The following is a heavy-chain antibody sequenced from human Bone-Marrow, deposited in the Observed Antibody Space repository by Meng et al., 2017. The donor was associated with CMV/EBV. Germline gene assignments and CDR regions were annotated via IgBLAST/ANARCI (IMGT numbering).Heavy chain of an antibody. Sequence: SLKISCAASGFTFDDYAMHWVRQAPGKGLEWVSGISWNSGSIGYADSVKGRFTISRDNAKNSLYLQMNSLRAEDTAVYYCARDRPRPSTGTGGFYAFDIWGQGTMVTVSS. CDR3: ARDRPRPSTGTGGFYAFDI. CDR2: ISWNSGSI. J-gene: IGHJ3*02. V-gene: IGHV3-9*01. D-gene: IGHD1-1*01. CDR1: GFTFDDYA.